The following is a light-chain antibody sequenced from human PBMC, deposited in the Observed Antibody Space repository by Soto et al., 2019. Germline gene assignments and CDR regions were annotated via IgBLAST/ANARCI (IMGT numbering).Light chain of an antibody. CDR2: DVS. V-gene: IGLV2-14*01. J-gene: IGLJ1*01. CDR3: SSYTSSSTHV. Sequence: QSALTQPASVSGSPGQSITISCTGTSSDVGGYNYVSWYQQHPGKAPKLMIYDVSNRPSGVSNRFSGSKSGNTASLTISGIQAEDAAAYYCSSYTSSSTHVFGTGTKVTVL. CDR1: SSDVGGYNY.